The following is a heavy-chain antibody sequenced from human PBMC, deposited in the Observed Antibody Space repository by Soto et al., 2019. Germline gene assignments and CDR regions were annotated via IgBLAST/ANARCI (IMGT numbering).Heavy chain of an antibody. D-gene: IGHD6-6*01. CDR2: ISSIGGST. J-gene: IGHJ6*02. Sequence: GGSLTLSCSASGSTISSYAMHWVRQAPGKGLEYVSAISSIGGSTYYADTVKDRFTISRDNSKNTLYLQMSSLRAEDATVYYCVKFCRQLGARYYYYYGMDVWGQGTTVTVSS. CDR1: GSTISSYA. CDR3: VKFCRQLGARYYYYYGMDV. V-gene: IGHV3-64D*06.